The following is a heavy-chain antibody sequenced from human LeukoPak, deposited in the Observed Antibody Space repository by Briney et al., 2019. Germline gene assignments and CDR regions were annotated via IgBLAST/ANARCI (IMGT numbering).Heavy chain of an antibody. CDR2: INEDGSEK. CDR3: VRDRSRTTVTRFDS. CDR1: RFRLSNFW. V-gene: IGHV3-7*01. D-gene: IGHD4-17*01. Sequence: GGPLRLSCVASRFRLSNFWMIWVRQAPGKGLAWVANINEDGSEKNYVDSVRGRFTISRDNAKNSLYLQMNSLRAEDTAVYYCVRDRSRTTVTRFDSWGQGTLVTVSS. J-gene: IGHJ4*02.